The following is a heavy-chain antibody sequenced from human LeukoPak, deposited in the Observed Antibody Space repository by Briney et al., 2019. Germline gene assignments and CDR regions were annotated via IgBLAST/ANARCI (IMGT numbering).Heavy chain of an antibody. V-gene: IGHV3-21*01. CDR3: ARVTEAPYYFDY. CDR2: ISSSSSYI. Sequence: GGSLRLSCAASGFTFSSYSMNWVRQAPGKGLEWVSSISSSSSYIYYADSVKGRFTISRDNAKHSLYLQMNSLRAEDTAVYYCARVTEAPYYFDYWGQGTLVTVSS. CDR1: GFTFSSYS. J-gene: IGHJ4*02.